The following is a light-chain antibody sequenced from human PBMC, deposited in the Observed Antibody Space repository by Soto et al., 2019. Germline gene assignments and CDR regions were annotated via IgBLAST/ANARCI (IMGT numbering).Light chain of an antibody. V-gene: IGLV2-14*01. Sequence: HSALTQPASVSGSPGQSITISCTGTNSDVGGYNYVSWYQQHPGKAPELMIYEVSHRPSGVSNRFSGSKSDNTASLTISGLQAEDEADYYCSSYTSISTLYVFGTGTKVTV. CDR3: SSYTSISTLYV. CDR2: EVS. CDR1: NSDVGGYNY. J-gene: IGLJ1*01.